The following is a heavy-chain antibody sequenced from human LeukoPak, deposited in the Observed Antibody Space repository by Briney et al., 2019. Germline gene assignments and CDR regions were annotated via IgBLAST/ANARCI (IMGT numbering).Heavy chain of an antibody. J-gene: IGHJ4*02. V-gene: IGHV1-3*01. Sequence: SVKVSCKASGYTYTSYAMHWVRQAPGQRLEWMGWINSGNGNTKYSQKFQGRVTNTRDTSASTAYMELSSLRSEDTAVNYCARENYYGSGSYHTNWGQGTLVTVSS. CDR1: GYTYTSYA. CDR3: ARENYYGSGSYHTN. D-gene: IGHD3-10*01. CDR2: INSGNGNT.